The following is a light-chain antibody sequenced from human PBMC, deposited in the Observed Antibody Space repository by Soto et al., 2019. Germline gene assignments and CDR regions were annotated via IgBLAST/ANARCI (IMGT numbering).Light chain of an antibody. V-gene: IGLV2-8*01. CDR1: SSDVGGYNY. J-gene: IGLJ2*01. Sequence: QSALTQPPSASGSPGQSVTISCTGTSSDVGGYNYVSWYQQHPGKAPKHMVYEVSQRPSGVPDRFSGSKSGITASLTVSGLQAEDEADYYCSSYAGSNDYVVFGGGTKLTVL. CDR2: EVS. CDR3: SSYAGSNDYVV.